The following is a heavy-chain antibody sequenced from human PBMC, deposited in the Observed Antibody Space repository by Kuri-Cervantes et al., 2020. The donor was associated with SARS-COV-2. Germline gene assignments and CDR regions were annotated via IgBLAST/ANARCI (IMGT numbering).Heavy chain of an antibody. CDR3: VKKIGGSCTTTSCNGDGLDA. CDR2: MRGSGGST. CDR1: GFTFSSYA. V-gene: IGHV3-23*01. J-gene: IGHJ6*02. D-gene: IGHD2-8*01. Sequence: GGSLRLSCAASGFTFSSYAMSWARQAPGKGLEWVSAMRGSGGSTYYADSVKGRFTISRDNSKNTLYLQMNSLRAEDTAVYYCVKKIGGSCTTTSCNGDGLDAWGQGTTVPVSS.